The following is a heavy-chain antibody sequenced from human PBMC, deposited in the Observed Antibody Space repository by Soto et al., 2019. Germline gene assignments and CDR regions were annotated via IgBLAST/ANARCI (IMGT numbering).Heavy chain of an antibody. D-gene: IGHD2-2*02. CDR2: ISSSSSTI. J-gene: IGHJ6*02. V-gene: IGHV3-48*01. Sequence: GGSLRLSSAAAGLTFSSYIMNWVRPAPGKGLEGVSYISSSSSTIYYADSVKGRFTISRDNAKNSLYLQMNSLRAEDTAVYYCARDLCSSTSCYIRIYYYGMDVWGQGTTVTVSS. CDR1: GLTFSSYI. CDR3: ARDLCSSTSCYIRIYYYGMDV.